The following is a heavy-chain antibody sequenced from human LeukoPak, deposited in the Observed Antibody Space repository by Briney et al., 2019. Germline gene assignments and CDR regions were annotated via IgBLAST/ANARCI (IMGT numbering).Heavy chain of an antibody. CDR1: GFTFTNYG. J-gene: IGHJ4*02. CDR2: IYYDENNK. D-gene: IGHD1-26*01. V-gene: IGHV3-33*06. CDR3: AKAYSGSYPKIDY. Sequence: GSLRLSCAASGFTFTNYGMHWVRQAPGKGLEWVAVIYYDENNKYYADSVKGRFTISRDNSRNTLYLQMNSLRAEDTAVYYCAKAYSGSYPKIDYWGQGTLVTVSS.